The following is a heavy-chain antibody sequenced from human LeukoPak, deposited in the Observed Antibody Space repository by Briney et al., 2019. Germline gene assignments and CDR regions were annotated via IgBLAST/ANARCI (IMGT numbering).Heavy chain of an antibody. CDR1: GFTFDDYA. D-gene: IGHD2-15*01. J-gene: IGHJ6*02. V-gene: IGHV3-9*01. CDR2: ISWNSGSI. CDR3: AKGIAHCSGGSCYSSLVGMDV. Sequence: GRSLRLSCAASGFTFDDYAMHWVRQAPGKGLEWVSGISWNSGSIGYADSVKGRFTISRDNAKNSLYLQMNSLRAEDTALYYCAKGIAHCSGGSCYSSLVGMDVWGQGTTVTVSS.